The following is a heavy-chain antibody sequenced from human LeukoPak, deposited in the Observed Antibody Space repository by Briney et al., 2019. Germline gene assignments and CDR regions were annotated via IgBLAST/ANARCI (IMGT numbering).Heavy chain of an antibody. CDR3: ARKISAAGSRWFDP. Sequence: SETLSLTCAVSGGSISSGNWWSWVRQPPGKGLERIGEIYHSGSTNYNPSLKSRVTISVDKSKNQFSLKLSSVTAADTAVYYCARKISAAGSRWFDPWGQGTLVTVSS. V-gene: IGHV4-4*02. D-gene: IGHD6-13*01. CDR2: IYHSGST. J-gene: IGHJ5*02. CDR1: GGSISSGNW.